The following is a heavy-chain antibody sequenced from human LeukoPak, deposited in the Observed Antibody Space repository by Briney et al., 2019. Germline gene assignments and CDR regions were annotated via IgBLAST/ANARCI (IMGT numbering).Heavy chain of an antibody. CDR1: GYTFTIYA. Sequence: GASVKVSCKASGYTFTIYAMKWVRQAPGQGLEWMGWINTNTGNPTYAQGFTGRFVFSLDTSVSTAYLRITSLKAEDTAVYYCARTYYDFWSGYHKFDYWGQGTLVTVSS. V-gene: IGHV7-4-1*02. D-gene: IGHD3-3*01. J-gene: IGHJ4*02. CDR2: INTNTGNP. CDR3: ARTYYDFWSGYHKFDY.